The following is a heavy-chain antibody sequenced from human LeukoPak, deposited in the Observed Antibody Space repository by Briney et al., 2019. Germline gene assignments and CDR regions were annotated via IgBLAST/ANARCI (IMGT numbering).Heavy chain of an antibody. CDR3: ARADYDILTGSLPPINWFDP. J-gene: IGHJ5*02. CDR1: GFTFSSYS. D-gene: IGHD3-9*01. CDR2: ISSSSSTI. Sequence: PGGSLRLSCAASGFTFSSYSMNWVRQAPGKGLEWVSYISSSSSTIYYADSVKGRFTISRDNAKNSLYLQMNSLRAEDTAVYYCARADYDILTGSLPPINWFDPWGQGTLVTVSS. V-gene: IGHV3-48*04.